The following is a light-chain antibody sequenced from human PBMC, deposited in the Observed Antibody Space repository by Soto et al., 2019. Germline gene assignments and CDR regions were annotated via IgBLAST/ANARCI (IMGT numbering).Light chain of an antibody. Sequence: EVMMTQSLVTMSVSPGERATLSCRASQSVNSNLAWYQQKPGQAPRLLIYGASTRATGIPARFSGSGSGTEFTLTISSLQSEDFAVYFCQQYNNWPPVTFGPGSEVDIK. CDR3: QQYNNWPPVT. J-gene: IGKJ3*01. V-gene: IGKV3-15*01. CDR2: GAS. CDR1: QSVNSN.